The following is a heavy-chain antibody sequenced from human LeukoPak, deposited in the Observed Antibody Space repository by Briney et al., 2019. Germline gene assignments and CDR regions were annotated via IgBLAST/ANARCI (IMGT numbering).Heavy chain of an antibody. V-gene: IGHV3-21*01. J-gene: IGHJ6*03. CDR1: GFTFSSYN. CDR3: ARDPYSGSYGNYCYYFMDV. D-gene: IGHD1-26*01. CDR2: VTSGSSYI. Sequence: GGSLRLSCAASGFTFSSYNVTWVRQARGKGLEGVSSVTSGSSYIYYADSLKGRFTISRDNDKNSLYLQMNSLRAEDTAVYYCARDPYSGSYGNYCYYFMDVWGKGTTVTISS.